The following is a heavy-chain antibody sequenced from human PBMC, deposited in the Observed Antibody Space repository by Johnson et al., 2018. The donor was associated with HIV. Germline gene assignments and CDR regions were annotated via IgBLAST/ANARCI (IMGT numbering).Heavy chain of an antibody. CDR2: IYSGGST. Sequence: VQLVESGGGLVQPGGSLRLSCAASGFTVSSNYMSWVRQAPGKGLEWVSVIYSGGSTYYADSVKGRFTISRDNSKNTLYLQMNSLRAEDTAVYYCARDRRKIVGATGAFDIWGQWTMVTVSS. J-gene: IGHJ3*02. D-gene: IGHD1-26*01. CDR1: GFTVSSNY. V-gene: IGHV3-66*01. CDR3: ARDRRKIVGATGAFDI.